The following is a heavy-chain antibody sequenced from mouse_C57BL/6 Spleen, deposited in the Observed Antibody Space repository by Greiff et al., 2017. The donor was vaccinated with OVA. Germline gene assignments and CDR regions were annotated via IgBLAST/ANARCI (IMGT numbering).Heavy chain of an antibody. Sequence: QVQLQQPGAELVKPGASVKLSCKASGYTFTSYWMQWVKQRPGQGLEWIGEIDPSDSYTNYNQKFKGKATLTVDTSSSTAYMQLSSLTSEDSAVYYCARDNGKRRNYFDYWGQGTTLTVSS. CDR1: GYTFTSYW. CDR3: ARDNGKRRNYFDY. D-gene: IGHD2-1*01. V-gene: IGHV1-50*01. J-gene: IGHJ2*01. CDR2: IDPSDSYT.